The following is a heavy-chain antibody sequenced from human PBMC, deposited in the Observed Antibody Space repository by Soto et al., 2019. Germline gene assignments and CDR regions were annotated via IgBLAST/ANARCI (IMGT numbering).Heavy chain of an antibody. CDR2: ISAYNGNT. J-gene: IGHJ4*02. CDR3: AREALYSGGWYYFDY. V-gene: IGHV1-18*01. CDR1: GYTFNTYG. D-gene: IGHD6-13*01. Sequence: ASVKVSCKASGYTFNTYGINWVRQAPGQGLEWMGWISAYNGNTNYAEKVRGRVTMTTDTSTSTAYMELRSLRSDDTAVYYCAREALYSGGWYYFDYWGQGTPVTVSS.